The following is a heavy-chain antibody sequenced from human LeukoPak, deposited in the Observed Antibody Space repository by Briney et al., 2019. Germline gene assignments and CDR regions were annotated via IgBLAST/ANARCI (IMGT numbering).Heavy chain of an antibody. J-gene: IGHJ4*02. CDR3: ARVDTAMGRNFDY. D-gene: IGHD5-18*01. Sequence: ASVKVSCKASGYTFTGYYMHWVRQAPGQGLEWMGRINPNSGGTNYAQKFQGRVTMTRDRSISTAYMELSRLRSDDTAVYYCARVDTAMGRNFDYWGQGTLVTVSS. CDR2: INPNSGGT. V-gene: IGHV1-2*06. CDR1: GYTFTGYY.